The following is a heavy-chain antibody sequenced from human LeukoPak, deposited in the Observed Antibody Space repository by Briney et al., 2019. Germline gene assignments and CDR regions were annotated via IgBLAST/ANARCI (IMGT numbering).Heavy chain of an antibody. CDR1: GFTFSSYS. CDR3: ARIHPYYYGSGSYLMGYYYFGMDV. V-gene: IGHV3-21*04. Sequence: GGSLRLSCAASGFTFSSYSMNWVRQAPGKGLEWVSSISSSSSYIYYADSVKGRFTISRDNAKNSLYLQMNSLRADDTALYYCARIHPYYYGSGSYLMGYYYFGMDVWGRGTTVTVSS. CDR2: ISSSSSYI. J-gene: IGHJ6*02. D-gene: IGHD3-10*01.